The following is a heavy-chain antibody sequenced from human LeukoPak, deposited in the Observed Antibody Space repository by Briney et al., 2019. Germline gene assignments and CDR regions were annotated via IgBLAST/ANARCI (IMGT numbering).Heavy chain of an antibody. V-gene: IGHV3-7*01. CDR1: GFIFSTYW. CDR2: IKEDGSEK. D-gene: IGHD1/OR15-1a*01. J-gene: IGHJ4*02. Sequence: PGGSLRLSCSASGFIFSTYWMNWVRQAPGKGLEWVANIKEDGSEKDYADSVKGRFTISRDNAKNSVFLQMNSLRDEDTAVYYCARGLNTSPGVDYWGQGTLVTISS. CDR3: ARGLNTSPGVDY.